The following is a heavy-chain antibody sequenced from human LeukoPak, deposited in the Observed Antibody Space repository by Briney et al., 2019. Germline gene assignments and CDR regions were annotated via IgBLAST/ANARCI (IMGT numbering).Heavy chain of an antibody. D-gene: IGHD3-10*01. CDR2: IYYSGST. J-gene: IGHJ4*02. V-gene: IGHV4-59*12. CDR3: AREYYYGSGSYYHHFDY. Sequence: SETLSLTCTVSGGSISSYYWSWIRQPPGKGLEWIGYIYYSGSTNYNPSLKSRVTISVDTSKNQFSLKLSSVTAADTAVYYCAREYYYGSGSYYHHFDYWGQGTLVTVSS. CDR1: GGSISSYY.